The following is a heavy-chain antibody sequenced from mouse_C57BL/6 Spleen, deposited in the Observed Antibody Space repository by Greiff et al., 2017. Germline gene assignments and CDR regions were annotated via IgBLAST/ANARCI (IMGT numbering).Heavy chain of an antibody. CDR1: GFTFSDFY. V-gene: IGHV7-1*01. CDR3: ARDEGGAFDY. Sequence: EVKVVESGGGLVQSGRSLRLSCATSGFTFSDFYMEWVRQAPGKGLEWIAASRNKANDYTTEYSASVKGRFIVSRDTSQSILYLQMNALRAEDTAIYYCARDEGGAFDYWGQGTTLTVSS. J-gene: IGHJ2*01. CDR2: SRNKANDYTT.